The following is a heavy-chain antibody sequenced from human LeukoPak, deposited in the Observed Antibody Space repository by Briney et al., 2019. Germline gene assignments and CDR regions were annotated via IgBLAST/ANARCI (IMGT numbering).Heavy chain of an antibody. V-gene: IGHV4-38-2*02. D-gene: IGHD4-23*01. CDR2: IYHSGGT. CDR3: ARGGGNGGGWVGHYYYMDV. Sequence: SETLSLTCTVSGYSISSGYYWAWIRQPPGKGLEWIGSIYHSGGTYNNPSLKSRLTMSVDTSKNQFSLKLTSVTAADTAVYYCARGGGNGGGWVGHYYYMDVWGKGTTVTISS. CDR1: GYSISSGYY. J-gene: IGHJ6*03.